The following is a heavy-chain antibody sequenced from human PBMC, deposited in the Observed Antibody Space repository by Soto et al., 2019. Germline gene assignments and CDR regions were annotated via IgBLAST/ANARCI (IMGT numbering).Heavy chain of an antibody. CDR3: AKDLLEQWLSPLQYNYNAMDV. CDR2: ISHDGKEQ. CDR1: GLDFTTFP. D-gene: IGHD6-19*01. Sequence: GGSLRLSCAASGLDFTTFPMHWVRQAPGKGLDWVASISHDGKEQHYAASVKGRFTIARDNSRNALYLEMDSLRPEDTAVYYCAKDLLEQWLSPLQYNYNAMDVWGQGTTVTASS. J-gene: IGHJ6*02. V-gene: IGHV3-30*18.